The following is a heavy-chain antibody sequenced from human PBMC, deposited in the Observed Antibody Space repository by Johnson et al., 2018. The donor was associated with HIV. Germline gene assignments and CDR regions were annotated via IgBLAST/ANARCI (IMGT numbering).Heavy chain of an antibody. Sequence: VQLVESGGGVVRPGGSLRLSCAASGFTSDDYGMSWVRQAAGKGLGWVSSINWNGGNTRYADSVKGRFTISRDNSKNTLYLQMNSLRAEDTAVYYCARERHAFDIWGQGTMVTVSS. V-gene: IGHV3-20*04. CDR1: GFTSDDYG. CDR3: ARERHAFDI. CDR2: INWNGGNT. J-gene: IGHJ3*02.